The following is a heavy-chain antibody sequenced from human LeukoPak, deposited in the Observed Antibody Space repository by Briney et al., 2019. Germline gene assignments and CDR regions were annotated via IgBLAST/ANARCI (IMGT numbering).Heavy chain of an antibody. D-gene: IGHD3-10*01. CDR2: ISAYNGNT. CDR1: GYTFTSYG. CDR3: ARDRNYYGSGSYYIGSYFDY. V-gene: IGHV1-18*01. J-gene: IGHJ4*02. Sequence: ASVKVSCKASGYTFTSYGISWVRQAPGQGLEWMGWISAYNGNTNYAQKLRGRVTVTTDTSTSTAYMELRSLRSDDTAVYYCARDRNYYGSGSYYIGSYFDYWGQGTLVTVSS.